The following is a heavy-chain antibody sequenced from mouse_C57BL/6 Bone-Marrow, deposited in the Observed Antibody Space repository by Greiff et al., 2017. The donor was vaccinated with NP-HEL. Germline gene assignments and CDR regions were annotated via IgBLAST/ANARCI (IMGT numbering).Heavy chain of an antibody. Sequence: VQVVESGAELARPGASVKLSCKASGYTFTSYGISWVKQRTGQGLEWIGEIYPRSGNTYYNEKFKGKATLTADKSSSTAYMELRSLTSEDSAVYFCARGVLRRRGYFDYWGQGTTLTVSS. V-gene: IGHV1-81*01. CDR3: ARGVLRRRGYFDY. CDR2: IYPRSGNT. J-gene: IGHJ2*01. D-gene: IGHD1-1*01. CDR1: GYTFTSYG.